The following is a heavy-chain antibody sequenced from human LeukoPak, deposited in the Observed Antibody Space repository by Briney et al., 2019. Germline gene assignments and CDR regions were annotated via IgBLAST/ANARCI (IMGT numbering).Heavy chain of an antibody. Sequence: GGSLRLSCADSGFTFSSYWMSWARQAPGKGLEWVANIKQDGSEKYYVDSVKGRFTISRDNSKGTLYLQMSSLRAEDTAMYYCVKDETVSGVNYFASWGQGTLVTVSS. V-gene: IGHV3-7*03. CDR3: VKDETVSGVNYFAS. D-gene: IGHD3-10*01. CDR2: IKQDGSEK. CDR1: GFTFSSYW. J-gene: IGHJ4*02.